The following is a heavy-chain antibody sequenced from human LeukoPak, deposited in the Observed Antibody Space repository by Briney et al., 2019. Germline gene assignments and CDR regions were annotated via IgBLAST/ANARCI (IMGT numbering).Heavy chain of an antibody. D-gene: IGHD3-22*01. Sequence: SETLSLTCAVYGGSFSGYYWNWIRQPAGKGLEWIGRISSRGSTNYNPSLKSRVTMSIDTSKNQFSLKLSSVTAADTAVYYCARTPIYYYDSSGYYNWGQGTLVTVSS. CDR2: ISSRGST. V-gene: IGHV4-59*10. J-gene: IGHJ4*02. CDR3: ARTPIYYYDSSGYYN. CDR1: GGSFSGYY.